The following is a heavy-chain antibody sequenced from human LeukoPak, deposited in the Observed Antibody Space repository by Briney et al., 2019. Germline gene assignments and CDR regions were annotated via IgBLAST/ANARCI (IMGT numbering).Heavy chain of an antibody. J-gene: IGHJ4*02. CDR3: AKDLQIAVADDFDY. CDR2: IRYDGSNK. D-gene: IGHD6-19*01. CDR1: GFTFSSYG. V-gene: IGHV3-30*02. Sequence: GGSLRLSCAASGFTFSSYGMYWVCEAPGKGLGWVAFIRYDGSNKYYADSVKGRFTISRDNSKNTLYLQMDSLRAEDTAVYYCAKDLQIAVADDFDYWGQGTLVTVSS.